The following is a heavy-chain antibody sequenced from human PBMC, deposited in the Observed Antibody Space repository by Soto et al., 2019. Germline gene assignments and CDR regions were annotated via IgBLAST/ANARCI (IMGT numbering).Heavy chain of an antibody. CDR1: GVTFSSYA. CDR2: ISGSGGST. V-gene: IGHV3-23*01. CDR3: AKGIEANDY. D-gene: IGHD3-3*02. Sequence: GGDLRPSCAASGVTFSSYAMIGVRQAPGKGLEWVSAISGSGGSTYYADSVKGRFTISRDNSKNTLYLQMNSLRAEDTAVYYCAKGIEANDYWGQGTLVTVSS. J-gene: IGHJ4*02.